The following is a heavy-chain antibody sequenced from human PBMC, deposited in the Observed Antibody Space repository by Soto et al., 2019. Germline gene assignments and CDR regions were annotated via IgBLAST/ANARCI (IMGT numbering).Heavy chain of an antibody. Sequence: EVQLVESGGGLVQPGGSLRLSCAASGFTFSTYWMHWVRQAPGKGLVWVSRINSDGSSTNYADSVKGRFTISRDNAENTLDLEINNLRAEDTAVYYCARDYYTRLGHGSGCGCPLDDWGQGTLVTVSS. V-gene: IGHV3-74*01. D-gene: IGHD2-15*01. CDR1: GFTFSTYW. J-gene: IGHJ4*02. CDR2: INSDGSST. CDR3: ARDYYTRLGHGSGCGCPLDD.